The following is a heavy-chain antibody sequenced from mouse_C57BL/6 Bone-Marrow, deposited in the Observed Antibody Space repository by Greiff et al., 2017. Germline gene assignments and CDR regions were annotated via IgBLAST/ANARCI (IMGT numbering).Heavy chain of an antibody. J-gene: IGHJ2*01. CDR3: TTGLYSDYFDY. V-gene: IGHV14-4*01. CDR1: GFNIKDDY. Sequence: EVKLVESGAELVRPGASVKLSCTASGFNIKDDYMHWVKQRPEQGLEWIGWIDPENGDTEYASKFQGKATITADTSSNTAYLQLSSLTSEDTAVYYCTTGLYSDYFDYWGQGTTLTVSS. D-gene: IGHD2-1*01. CDR2: IDPENGDT.